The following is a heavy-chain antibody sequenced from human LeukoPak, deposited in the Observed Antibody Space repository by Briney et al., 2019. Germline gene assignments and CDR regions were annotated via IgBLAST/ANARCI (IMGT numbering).Heavy chain of an antibody. CDR3: ARDSAEQLADAFDI. D-gene: IGHD6-13*01. V-gene: IGHV1-69*10. CDR2: IIPIFDIT. Sequence: GASVKVSCKASGGTFTSYTISWVRQAPGQPLEWMGGIIPIFDITIYAQKFQGRVTITAGKSTSTAYMELSNLRSEDTAVYYCARDSAEQLADAFDIWGQGTMVTVSS. CDR1: GGTFTSYT. J-gene: IGHJ3*02.